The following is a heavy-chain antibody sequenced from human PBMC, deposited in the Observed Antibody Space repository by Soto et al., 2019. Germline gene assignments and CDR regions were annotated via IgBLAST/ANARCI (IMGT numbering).Heavy chain of an antibody. CDR3: AREKAYGSSGFSYYYGMDV. D-gene: IGHD3-22*01. J-gene: IGHJ6*02. V-gene: IGHV1-3*01. CDR2: MNAGNGNT. CDR1: GYTFASYT. Sequence: QVQLVQSGAEVKKPGASVKVSCKASGYTFASYTMHWVCQAPGQGLEWMGWMNAGNGNTKYSQKFQGRVTITRDTSASTAYKELSSLRSEDTAVYYGAREKAYGSSGFSYYYGMDVWGQGTTVTVSS.